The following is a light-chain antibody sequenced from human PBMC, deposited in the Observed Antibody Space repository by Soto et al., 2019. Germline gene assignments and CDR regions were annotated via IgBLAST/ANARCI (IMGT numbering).Light chain of an antibody. CDR3: QQYGSSPLT. CDR1: QSVRNNY. V-gene: IGKV3-20*01. Sequence: ELVLTQSPDTLSLSPGERATLSCRASQSVRNNYLAWYQQKPGQAPRFLIYDASSRATGIPDRFSGSGSGKDFTLTISRLEPEDFAVYYCQQYGSSPLTFGGGTKVDI. J-gene: IGKJ4*01. CDR2: DAS.